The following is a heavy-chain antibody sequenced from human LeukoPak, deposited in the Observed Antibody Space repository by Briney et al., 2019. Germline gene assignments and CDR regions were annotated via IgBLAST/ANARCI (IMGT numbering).Heavy chain of an antibody. J-gene: IGHJ6*03. CDR3: VRQVYGSGSFDDYVDV. Sequence: KPSETLSLTCTVSGGSISSSSYYWGWIRQPPGKGLEWIGSMYYSGTTYYNSSLKSRVTISVDTSNNQFSLTLSSVTAADTAVYYCVRQVYGSGSFDDYVDVWGKGTTVTISS. D-gene: IGHD3-10*01. CDR1: GGSISSSSYY. CDR2: MYYSGTT. V-gene: IGHV4-39*01.